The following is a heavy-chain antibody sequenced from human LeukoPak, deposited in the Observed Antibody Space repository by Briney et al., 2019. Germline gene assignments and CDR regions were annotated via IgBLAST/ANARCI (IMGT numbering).Heavy chain of an antibody. J-gene: IGHJ6*02. D-gene: IGHD3-16*02. CDR1: GYTLSELS. Sequence: GASVKVSCKVSGYTLSELSIHWVRQAPGKGLEWVGGFDPEDDETIYAQKFQGRVTMTEDTSTDTAHVELSSLRSEDTAVYYCARSILVPYYYGMDVWGQGTTVTVSS. V-gene: IGHV1-24*01. CDR3: ARSILVPYYYGMDV. CDR2: FDPEDDET.